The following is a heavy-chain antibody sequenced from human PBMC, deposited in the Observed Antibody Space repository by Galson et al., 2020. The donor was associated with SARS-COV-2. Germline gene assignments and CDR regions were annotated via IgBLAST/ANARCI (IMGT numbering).Heavy chain of an antibody. CDR3: ARDFLSHKNYGSGCSYICDFGF. Sequence: ASVKVSCKPSGYTFMSYGINWVRQAPGQGLEWMGWISAYNGNTDYSQKFQGRVTMTTDTSTSTVYMDLRSLRSDDTAVYYCARDFLSHKNYGSGCSYICDFGFWGQGTLGTVSS. CDR2: ISAYNGNT. CDR1: GYTFMSYG. V-gene: IGHV1-18*01. J-gene: IGHJ4*02. D-gene: IGHD3-10*01.